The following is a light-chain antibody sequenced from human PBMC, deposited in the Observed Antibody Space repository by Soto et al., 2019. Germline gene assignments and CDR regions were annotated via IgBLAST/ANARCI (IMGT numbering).Light chain of an antibody. CDR3: HQYNNWPPMYT. CDR1: QSIATN. V-gene: IGKV3-15*01. J-gene: IGKJ2*01. CDR2: AAS. Sequence: EIVMTQSPATLSVSPGERATLSCRAGQSIATNLAWYQQKRGQAPRLIIYAASTRATGIPDRFSGSGSGTEFTLTSSSLQSEDFAFYYCHQYNNWPPMYTFGQGTKLEIK.